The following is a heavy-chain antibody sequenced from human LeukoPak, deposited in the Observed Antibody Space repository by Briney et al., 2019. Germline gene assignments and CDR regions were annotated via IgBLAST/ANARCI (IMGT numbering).Heavy chain of an antibody. D-gene: IGHD3-22*01. CDR3: ARDSPLYYYDSSGYYQGWFDP. Sequence: SETLSLTCTVSGGSISSYYWSWIRQPAGKGLEWIGRIHTSGSTNYNPSLKSRVTMSVDTSKNQFSLKLSSVTAADTAVYYCARDSPLYYYDSSGYYQGWFDPWGQGTLVTVSS. CDR1: GGSISSYY. CDR2: IHTSGST. V-gene: IGHV4-4*07. J-gene: IGHJ5*02.